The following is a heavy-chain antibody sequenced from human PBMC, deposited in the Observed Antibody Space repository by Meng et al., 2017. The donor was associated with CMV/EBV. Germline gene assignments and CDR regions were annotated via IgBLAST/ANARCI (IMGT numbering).Heavy chain of an antibody. Sequence: GESLKISCAASGFTFSSYWMHWVRQAPGKGLEWVSYISSSSSTIYYADSVKGRFTISRDNAKNSLYLQMNSLRAEDTAVYYCARDHYDFWSGYYFGWFDPWGQGTLVTVSS. V-gene: IGHV3-48*04. CDR2: ISSSSSTI. CDR1: GFTFSSYW. D-gene: IGHD3-3*01. J-gene: IGHJ5*02. CDR3: ARDHYDFWSGYYFGWFDP.